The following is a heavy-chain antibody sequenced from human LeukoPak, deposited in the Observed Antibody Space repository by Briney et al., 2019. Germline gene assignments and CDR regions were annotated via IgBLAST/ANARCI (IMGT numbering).Heavy chain of an antibody. CDR2: IYYSGST. CDR1: GGSISSSSYY. J-gene: IGHJ4*02. V-gene: IGHV4-39*07. Sequence: SETLSLTCTVSGGSISSSSYYWGWIRQPPGKGLEWIGSIYYSGSTYYNPSLKSRVTISVDTSKNQFSLKLSSVTAADTAVYYCARTLNYDYVWGSYPLEFDYWGQGTLVTVSS. D-gene: IGHD3-16*02. CDR3: ARTLNYDYVWGSYPLEFDY.